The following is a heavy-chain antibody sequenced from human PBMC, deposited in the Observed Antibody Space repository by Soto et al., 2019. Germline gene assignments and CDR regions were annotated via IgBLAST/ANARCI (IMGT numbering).Heavy chain of an antibody. V-gene: IGHV3-53*04. Sequence: GGSLRLSCAASGFTVSSNYMSWVRQAPGKGLEWVSVIYSGGSTYYADSVKGRFTISRHNSKNTLYLQMNSLRAEDTAVYYCARVVPEYYNWNDAPFDYWGQGTLVTVSS. CDR3: ARVVPEYYNWNDAPFDY. CDR2: IYSGGST. CDR1: GFTVSSNY. D-gene: IGHD1-20*01. J-gene: IGHJ4*02.